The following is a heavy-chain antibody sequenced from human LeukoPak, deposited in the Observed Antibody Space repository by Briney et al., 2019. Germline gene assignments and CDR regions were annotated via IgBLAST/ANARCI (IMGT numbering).Heavy chain of an antibody. CDR2: IYTSGST. D-gene: IGHD3-10*01. CDR3: AREPVGSGSYFFPQCDP. CDR1: GGSISSYY. Sequence: SETLSLTCTVSGGSISSYYWSWIRQPAGKGLEWIGRIYTSGSTNYNPSLKSRVTMSVDTSKNQFSLKLRSVTAADTAVYYCAREPVGSGSYFFPQCDPWGQGTLVTVSS. V-gene: IGHV4-4*07. J-gene: IGHJ5*02.